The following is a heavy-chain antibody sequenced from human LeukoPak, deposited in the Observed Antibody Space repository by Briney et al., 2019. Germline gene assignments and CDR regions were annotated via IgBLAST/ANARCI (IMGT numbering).Heavy chain of an antibody. CDR2: ISAYNGNT. V-gene: IGHV1-18*01. J-gene: IGHJ3*02. CDR3: AAIYDFWSGYKDAFDI. Sequence: ASVKVSCKASGYTFTSYGISWVRQAPGQGLEWMGWISAYNGNTNYAQKLQGRVTMTRDTSISTAYMELSRLRSDDTAVYYCAAIYDFWSGYKDAFDIWGQGTMVTVSS. D-gene: IGHD3-3*01. CDR1: GYTFTSYG.